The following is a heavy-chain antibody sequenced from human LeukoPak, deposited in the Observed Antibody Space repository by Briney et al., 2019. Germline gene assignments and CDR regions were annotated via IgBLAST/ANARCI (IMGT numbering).Heavy chain of an antibody. Sequence: KPGGSLRLSCAASGFTFNKAWMSWVRLSPGKGLEWVGRIKNKGDGGTTDYAAPVKGRFTVSRDDSKSTLYQQMNSLKTEDTAVYYCTTSGTPFEYWGQGTLVTVSS. CDR1: GFTFNKAW. CDR2: IKNKGDGGTT. D-gene: IGHD3-10*01. CDR3: TTSGTPFEY. V-gene: IGHV3-15*01. J-gene: IGHJ4*02.